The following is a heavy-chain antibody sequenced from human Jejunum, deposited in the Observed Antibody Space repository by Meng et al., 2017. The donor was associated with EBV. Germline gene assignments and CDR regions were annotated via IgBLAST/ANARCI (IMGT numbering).Heavy chain of an antibody. CDR1: GFSGKNNY. CDR3: ARGGEPDY. J-gene: IGHJ4*02. D-gene: IGHD3-10*01. CDR2: IYSGGNT. V-gene: IGHV3-53*01. Sequence: EGQLVESGEDLIQPGGSFGSSCAASGFSGKNNYMSWVRQAPGKGLEWVSVIYSGGNTYYADSVKGRFTISRDDSKNTVFLQMNSLRAEDTAVYYCARGGEPDYWGQGTLVTVSS.